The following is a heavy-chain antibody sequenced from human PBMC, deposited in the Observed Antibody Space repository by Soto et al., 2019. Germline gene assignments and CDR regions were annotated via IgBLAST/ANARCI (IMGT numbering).Heavy chain of an antibody. CDR1: GGSLSSGDYY. CDR3: AREGVYYGDYR. Sequence: PSETLSLTCTVSGGSLSSGDYYWGWVRQPPGKGLEWIGYIYYSGSTYYNPSLKSRVTISVDTSKNQFSLKLSSVTAADTAVYYCAREGVYYGDYRWGQGTLVTVSS. D-gene: IGHD4-17*01. J-gene: IGHJ5*02. V-gene: IGHV4-30-4*01. CDR2: IYYSGST.